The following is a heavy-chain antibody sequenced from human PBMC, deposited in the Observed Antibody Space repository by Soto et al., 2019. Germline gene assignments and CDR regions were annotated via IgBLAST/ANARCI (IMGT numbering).Heavy chain of an antibody. CDR1: GDSVSSNSAA. V-gene: IGHV6-1*01. D-gene: IGHD2-15*01. Sequence: SQTLSLTCAISGDSVSSNSAAWNWIRQSPSRGLEWLGRTYYRSKWYNDYAVSVKSRITINPDTSKNQFSLQLNSVTPEDTAVYYCARDLCSGGRCYSNYYYYGMDVWGQGITATVSS. CDR3: ARDLCSGGRCYSNYYYYGMDV. J-gene: IGHJ6*02. CDR2: TYYRSKWYN.